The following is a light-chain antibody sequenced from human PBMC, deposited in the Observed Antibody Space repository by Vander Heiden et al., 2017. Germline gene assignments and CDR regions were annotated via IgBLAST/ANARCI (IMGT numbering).Light chain of an antibody. J-gene: IGLJ3*02. CDR2: EVS. CDR3: SSYTSSTTWV. CDR1: SSNVGSHKC. V-gene: IGLV2-18*02. Sequence: QSARTQPPSVSGSIGQSVTLPCTGTSSNVGSHKCVSGYQQSPGTAPKLMIYEVSDRPSGVPDRFSGSKSGNTASLTISGLQAEDEGDYYCSSYTSSTTWVFGGGTKLTVL.